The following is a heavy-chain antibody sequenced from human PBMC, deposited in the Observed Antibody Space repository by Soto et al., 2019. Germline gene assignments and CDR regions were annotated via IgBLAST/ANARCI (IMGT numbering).Heavy chain of an antibody. V-gene: IGHV3-23*01. J-gene: IGHJ4*02. CDR3: AKDSPLAYCGGDCYSGFDY. CDR2: ISGSGGSA. Sequence: EVQLLESGGGLVQPGGSLRLSCAASGFTFSSYAMSWVRQAPGKGLEWVSAISGSGGSADYADSVKGRFTISRDNSKNPLYLQMNSLRAEDTAVYYCAKDSPLAYCGGDCYSGFDYWGQGTLVTVSS. CDR1: GFTFSSYA. D-gene: IGHD2-21*02.